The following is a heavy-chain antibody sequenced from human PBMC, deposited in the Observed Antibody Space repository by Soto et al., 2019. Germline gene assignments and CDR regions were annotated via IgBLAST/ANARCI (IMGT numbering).Heavy chain of an antibody. CDR1: GFTFKESA. Sequence: EVRLLEAGGGLKQPGGSLRLSCAASGFTFKESAMNWVRQAPGKGLEWVASISDTGASTWYAESVRGRLSISRDNSKNSLYVQMDSLRGEDTAVYYCAKGRGSGWAWSFDNWGQGTLVTVSS. CDR3: AKGRGSGWAWSFDN. J-gene: IGHJ4*02. D-gene: IGHD6-19*01. V-gene: IGHV3-23*01. CDR2: ISDTGAST.